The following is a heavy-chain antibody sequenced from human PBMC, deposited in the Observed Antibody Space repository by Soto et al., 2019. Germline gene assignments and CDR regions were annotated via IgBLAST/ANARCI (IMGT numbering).Heavy chain of an antibody. CDR2: IYYSGST. D-gene: IGHD4-17*01. J-gene: IGHJ4*02. CDR1: GGSISSYY. CDR3: ARDNYGDYDY. V-gene: IGHV4-59*01. Sequence: PSETLSLTCTVSGGSISSYYWSWIRQPPGKGLEWIGYIYYSGSTNYNPSLKSRVTITVDTSKNQFSLKLSSVTAADTAVYYCARDNYGDYDYWGQGTLVTVS.